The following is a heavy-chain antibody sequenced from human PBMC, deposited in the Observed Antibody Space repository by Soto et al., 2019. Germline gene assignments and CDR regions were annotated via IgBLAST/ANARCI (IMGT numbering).Heavy chain of an antibody. CDR3: SHALRLGLAGPGRFDL. CDR1: GGTFSRYA. D-gene: IGHD6-19*01. Sequence: QVQLVQSGAEVKKYGSSVKVSCKASGGTFSRYAISWVRQAPGQGLEWMGGITPMFGTANYAQRFQGRATITXTEXTXTAYMQLSSLRSDYSDVYYCSHALRLGLAGPGRFDLWGRGTLVTVSS. CDR2: ITPMFGTA. J-gene: IGHJ2*01. V-gene: IGHV1-69*05.